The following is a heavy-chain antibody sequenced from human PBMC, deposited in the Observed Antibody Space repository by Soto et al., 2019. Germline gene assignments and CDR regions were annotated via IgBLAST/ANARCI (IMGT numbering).Heavy chain of an antibody. CDR2: ISYDGSNK. CDR3: ARDPGPPKLRRDHYYYGMDV. D-gene: IGHD1-7*01. CDR1: GFTFSSYA. Sequence: QVQLVESGGGVVQPGRSLRLSCAASGFTFSSYAMHWARQAPGKGLEWVAVISYDGSNKYYADSVKGRFTISRDNSKNTLYLQMNSLRAEDTAVYYCARDPGPPKLRRDHYYYGMDVWGQGTTVTVSS. V-gene: IGHV3-30-3*01. J-gene: IGHJ6*02.